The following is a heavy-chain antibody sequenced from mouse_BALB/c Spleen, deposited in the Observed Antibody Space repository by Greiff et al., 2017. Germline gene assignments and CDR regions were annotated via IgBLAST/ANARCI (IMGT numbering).Heavy chain of an antibody. J-gene: IGHJ1*01. CDR3: ARDFGYYPHWYFDV. D-gene: IGHD2-3*01. CDR1: GFTFSDYY. CDR2: ISDGGSYT. Sequence: EVQLVESGGGLVKPGGSLKLSCAASGFTFSDYYMYWVRQTPEKRLEWVATISDGGSYTYYPDSVKGRFTISRDNAKNNLYLQMSSLKSEDTAMYYCARDFGYYPHWYFDVWGAGTTVTVSS. V-gene: IGHV5-4*02.